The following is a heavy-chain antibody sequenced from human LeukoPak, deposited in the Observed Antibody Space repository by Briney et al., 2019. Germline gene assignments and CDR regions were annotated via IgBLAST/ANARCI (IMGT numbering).Heavy chain of an antibody. CDR3: ARGGSSTVFFCLGTHSGGAFYI. J-gene: IGHJ3*02. D-gene: IGHD3-16*01. CDR2: IWNDGSNK. V-gene: IGHV3-33*01. Sequence: GGSLRLSCAASGFTFRNYGIHWVRQAPGKGLEWVAIIWNDGSNKYYGDSVKGRFTISRDNSKNTAYLQMNSLRGEDTALYYCARGGSSTVFFCLGTHSGGAFYIWGQGAVVTGSS. CDR1: GFTFRNYG.